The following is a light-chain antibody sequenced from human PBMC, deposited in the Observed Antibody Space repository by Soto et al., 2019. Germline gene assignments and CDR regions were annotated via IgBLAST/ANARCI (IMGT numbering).Light chain of an antibody. CDR2: NTS. CDR3: QHYGGSFI. V-gene: IGKV3-20*01. Sequence: EIVWPQSPGTRSLSPGEGATFSSRASQSINPKSLVWYQRKFGQAPRLLIYNTSSRATGIPDRFSGSGSGTDFTLSISRLEPEDFAVYYCQHYGGSFIFGPGTKVDFK. J-gene: IGKJ3*01. CDR1: QSINPKS.